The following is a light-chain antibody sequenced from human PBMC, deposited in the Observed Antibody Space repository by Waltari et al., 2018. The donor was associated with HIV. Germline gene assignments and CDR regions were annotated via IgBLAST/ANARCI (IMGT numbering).Light chain of an antibody. CDR1: STDSRFYQY. Sequence: QSALTQPASVSGFLGQSINISCTGISTDSRFYQYVSWYQQNPGKLPRLTIFDLNNRPSGVSDHFAGSRSGSSASLTFSLLQSGDEAHYYCASNRLDYTLIFGGGTKLTVL. CDR2: DLN. CDR3: ASNRLDYTLI. J-gene: IGLJ2*01. V-gene: IGLV2-14*03.